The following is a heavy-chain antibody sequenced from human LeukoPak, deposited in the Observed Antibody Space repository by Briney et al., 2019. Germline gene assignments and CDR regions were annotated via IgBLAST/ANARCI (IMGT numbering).Heavy chain of an antibody. J-gene: IGHJ6*03. CDR3: ARRRVPAALSTDYYYYMDV. D-gene: IGHD2-2*01. V-gene: IGHV3-20*04. CDR2: INWNGGST. Sequence: PGGSLILSCAVAGFTFDDYGMRWVRQAPGKGLECDSGINWNGGSTGYADSVKGRFTISRDNAKNSLYLQMNSLRAEDTALYYCARRRVPAALSTDYYYYMDVWGKGTTVTVSS. CDR1: GFTFDDYG.